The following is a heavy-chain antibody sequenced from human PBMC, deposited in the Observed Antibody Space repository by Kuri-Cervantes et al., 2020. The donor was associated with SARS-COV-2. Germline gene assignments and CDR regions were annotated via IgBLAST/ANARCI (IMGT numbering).Heavy chain of an antibody. Sequence: SVKVSCKASGGTFSSYAISWVRQAPGQGLEWMGGIIPIFGTANYAQKFQGRVTITADESTSTAYTELSSLRSEDTAVYYCARDNRSTFEFDYWGQGTLVTVSS. CDR3: ARDNRSTFEFDY. CDR2: IIPIFGTA. V-gene: IGHV1-69*13. D-gene: IGHD3-16*01. CDR1: GGTFSSYA. J-gene: IGHJ4*02.